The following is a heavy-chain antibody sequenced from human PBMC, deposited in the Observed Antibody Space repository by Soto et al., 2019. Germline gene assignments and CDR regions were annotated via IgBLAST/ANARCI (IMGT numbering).Heavy chain of an antibody. CDR1: GYSFTSYC. V-gene: IGHV5-51*01. CDR2: IYPGDSDT. Sequence: GESLKMSCKGSGYSFTSYCIGLVLQMPGKGLEWMGIIYPGDSDTRYSPSFQGQVTISADKSISTAYLQWSSLKASDTAMYYCARPGRLGSGRYYYYGMDVWGQGTTVTVSS. J-gene: IGHJ6*02. CDR3: ARPGRLGSGRYYYYGMDV. D-gene: IGHD3-10*01.